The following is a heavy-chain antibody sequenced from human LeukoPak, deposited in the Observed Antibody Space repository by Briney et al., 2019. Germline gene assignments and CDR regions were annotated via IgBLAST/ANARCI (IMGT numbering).Heavy chain of an antibody. V-gene: IGHV1-69*05. J-gene: IGHJ4*02. CDR3: ARAPCSGGSCYSLEFDY. Sequence: SVKVSCKASGGTFSSYAISWVRQAPGQGLEWMGRIIPIFGTANYAQKFQGRVTITTDESTSTAYMELGSQRSEDTAVYYCARAPCSGGSCYSLEFDYWGQGTLVTVSS. CDR2: IIPIFGTA. D-gene: IGHD2-15*01. CDR1: GGTFSSYA.